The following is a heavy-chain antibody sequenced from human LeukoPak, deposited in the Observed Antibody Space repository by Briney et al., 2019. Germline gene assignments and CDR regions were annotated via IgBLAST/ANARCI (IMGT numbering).Heavy chain of an antibody. CDR1: GFNFNNYW. V-gene: IGHV3-21*01. J-gene: IGHJ3*02. Sequence: GGSLRLSCAASGFNFNNYWMSWLRQAPGKGLEWVSSISSGSTYMYYADSVKGRFTISRDNAQNSMYLQMNSLRAEDTAVYYCGRVGGRSKAAKGDAFDIWGQGTMVTVSS. D-gene: IGHD6-6*01. CDR2: ISSGSTYM. CDR3: GRVGGRSKAAKGDAFDI.